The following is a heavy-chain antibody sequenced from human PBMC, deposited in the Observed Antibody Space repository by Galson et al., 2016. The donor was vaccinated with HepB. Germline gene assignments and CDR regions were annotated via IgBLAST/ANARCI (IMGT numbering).Heavy chain of an antibody. Sequence: SETLSLTCIVSGGSISRSRYYWGWIRQPPGKGLEWIGSFYYSGSTFYNPPLKSRVTISVDTSKNQFSLKLSSVTAADTAVYFCARDRSSGSGSFGYWGQGTLVTVSS. J-gene: IGHJ4*02. V-gene: IGHV4-39*07. CDR1: GGSISRSRYY. CDR2: FYYSGST. D-gene: IGHD3-10*01. CDR3: ARDRSSGSGSFGY.